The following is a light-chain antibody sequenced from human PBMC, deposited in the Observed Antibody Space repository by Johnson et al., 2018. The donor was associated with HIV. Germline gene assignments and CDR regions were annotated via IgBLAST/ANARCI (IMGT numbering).Light chain of an antibody. CDR2: ENN. V-gene: IGLV1-51*02. CDR1: SSNIGNNY. J-gene: IGLJ1*01. Sequence: SVLTQPPSVSAAPGQKVTISCSGSSSNIGNNYVSWYQQFPGTAPKLLICENNKRPSGIPDRFSGSKSGTSATLGITGLQTGDEADYYCGTWDSSLSAHYGFGTGTKITVL. CDR3: GTWDSSLSAHYG.